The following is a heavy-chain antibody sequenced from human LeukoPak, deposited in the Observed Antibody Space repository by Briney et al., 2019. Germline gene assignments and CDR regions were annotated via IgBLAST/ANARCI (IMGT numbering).Heavy chain of an antibody. V-gene: IGHV4-61*05. D-gene: IGHD3-10*01. J-gene: IGHJ4*02. CDR3: ARLGTMVRGFIYYYFDY. CDR2: IYYSGST. CDR1: VGSISSSSYY. Sequence: PSETLSLTCTVSVGSISSSSYYWGWIRQPPGKGLEWIGYIYYSGSTNYSPSLKSRLTISVDTSNNQSSLYLRSVTAADTAVYYCARLGTMVRGFIYYYFDYWGQGTLVTVSS.